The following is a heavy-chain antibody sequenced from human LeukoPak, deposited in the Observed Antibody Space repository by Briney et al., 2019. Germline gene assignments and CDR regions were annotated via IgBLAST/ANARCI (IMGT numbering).Heavy chain of an antibody. CDR1: GGNFNAYT. V-gene: IGHV1-69*08. Sequence: ASVTVSCKASGGNFNAYTIAWVRQAPGQGLEWMGRIIPILSETSYSQRFQGRLTITADRSTGTAYMELTSLRSEDTAVFFCAGAVSRTTPLHDAWGQGTRVTASS. D-gene: IGHD4-17*01. CDR3: AGAVSRTTPLHDA. J-gene: IGHJ5*02. CDR2: IIPILSET.